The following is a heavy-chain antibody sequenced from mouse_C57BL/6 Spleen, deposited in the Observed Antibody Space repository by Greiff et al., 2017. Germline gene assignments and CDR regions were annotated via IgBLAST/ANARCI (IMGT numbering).Heavy chain of an antibody. CDR2: IYPGDGDT. Sequence: ASVKISCKASGYAFSSSWMNWVKQRPGKALEWIGRIYPGDGDTNYNGKFKGKATLTADKSSSTAYMQLSSLTSEDSAVYFCARGDGKPDYWGQGTTLTVSS. J-gene: IGHJ2*01. D-gene: IGHD2-1*01. V-gene: IGHV1-82*01. CDR3: ARGDGKPDY. CDR1: GYAFSSSW.